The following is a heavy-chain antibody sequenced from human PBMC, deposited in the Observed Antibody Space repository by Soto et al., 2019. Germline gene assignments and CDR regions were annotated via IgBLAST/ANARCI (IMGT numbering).Heavy chain of an antibody. CDR2: INAGNGNT. V-gene: IGHV1-3*01. Sequence: ASVKVSCKASGYTFTSYAMHWVRQAPGQGLEWMGWINAGNGNTKYSQKFQGRVTITRDTSASTAYMELSSLRSEDTAVYYCARSGTKNYDFWSGYYGAGYYYGMDVWGQGTTVTVSS. D-gene: IGHD3-3*01. CDR3: ARSGTKNYDFWSGYYGAGYYYGMDV. J-gene: IGHJ6*02. CDR1: GYTFTSYA.